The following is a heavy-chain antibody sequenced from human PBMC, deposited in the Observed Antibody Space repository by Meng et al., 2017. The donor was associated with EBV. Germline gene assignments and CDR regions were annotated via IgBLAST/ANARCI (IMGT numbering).Heavy chain of an antibody. CDR1: GYTFTSYG. V-gene: IGHV1-18*01. Sequence: VQLVQSGAEVKKTGPSVKASCKASGYTFTSYGTSWVRQAPGQGLEWMGWISAYNGNTNYAQKLQGRVTMTTDTSTSTAYMELRSLRSDDTAVYYCARVRTFGGVIPPDYWGQGTLVTVSS. D-gene: IGHD3-16*02. CDR2: ISAYNGNT. J-gene: IGHJ4*02. CDR3: ARVRTFGGVIPPDY.